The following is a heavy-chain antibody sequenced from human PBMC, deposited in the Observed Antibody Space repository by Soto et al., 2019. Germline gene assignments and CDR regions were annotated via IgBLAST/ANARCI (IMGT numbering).Heavy chain of an antibody. J-gene: IGHJ4*02. CDR1: GFTFSSYV. CDR3: ARAIGADFFDY. V-gene: IGHV3-23*01. CDR2: ISDNGANT. Sequence: PGGSLRLSCAASGFTFSSYVMHWVRQAPGKGLEWVSTISDNGANTFIGDSMKDHFDTSRDNSKNTVFLHLSTVRAEDTAIYYCARAIGADFFDYWGQGTPVTVSS. D-gene: IGHD6-25*01.